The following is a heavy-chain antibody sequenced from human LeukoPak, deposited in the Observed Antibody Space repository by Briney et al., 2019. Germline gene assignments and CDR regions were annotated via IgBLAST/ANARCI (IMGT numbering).Heavy chain of an antibody. Sequence: GASLQISCQGSGSTFTSYWIGWVRQLPGKGLEWMGIIYPGDSDTRYSPSFQGQVTISADKSISTAYLQWSSLKASDTAMYYCARREVRGVKAFDIWGQGTMVTVSS. D-gene: IGHD3-10*01. CDR2: IYPGDSDT. CDR1: GSTFTSYW. CDR3: ARREVRGVKAFDI. J-gene: IGHJ3*02. V-gene: IGHV5-51*01.